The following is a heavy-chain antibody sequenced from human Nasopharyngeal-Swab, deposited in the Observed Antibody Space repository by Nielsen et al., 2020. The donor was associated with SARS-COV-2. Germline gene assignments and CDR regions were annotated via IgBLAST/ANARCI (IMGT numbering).Heavy chain of an antibody. CDR3: ARGTVTYGMDV. CDR2: IYTSGST. CDR1: GGSISSGSYY. D-gene: IGHD1-1*01. V-gene: IGHV4-61*02. J-gene: IGHJ6*02. Sequence: SETLSLTCTVSGGSISSGSYYWSWIRQPAGKGLEWIGRIYTSGSTNYNPSLKSRVTISVDTSKNQFSLKLSSVTAADTAVYYCARGTVTYGMDVWGQGTTVTVSS.